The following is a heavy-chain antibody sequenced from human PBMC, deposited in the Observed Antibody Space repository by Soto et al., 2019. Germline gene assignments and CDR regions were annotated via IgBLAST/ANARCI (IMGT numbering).Heavy chain of an antibody. CDR2: IYSGETT. Sequence: SLRLTCASSGFNVNSNYMNWVRQTPGKGLEWVASIYSGETTYYADSVRGRFTISSDKSKNTLYFQLSSLRIEDTAVYYCTRDGRGLGRMSLFEYWGQGVLVTVSS. CDR3: TRDGRGLGRMSLFEY. CDR1: GFNVNSNY. V-gene: IGHV3-53*01. J-gene: IGHJ4*02.